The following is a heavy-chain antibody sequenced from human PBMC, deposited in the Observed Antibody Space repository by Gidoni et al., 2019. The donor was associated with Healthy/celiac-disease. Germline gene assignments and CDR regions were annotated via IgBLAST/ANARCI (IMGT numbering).Heavy chain of an antibody. CDR2: IGGSGGST. CDR1: GFTFRSYA. CDR3: AKDLYYYDSSCLLDY. Sequence: EVQLLEFGGGWVQPGGSLSLSCAASGFTFRSYAMSCVRQAQGKGLAGVSAIGGSGGSTYYADSVKGRFTISRDNSKNTLYLQMNSLRAEDTAVYYCAKDLYYYDSSCLLDYWGQGTLVTVSS. D-gene: IGHD3-22*01. J-gene: IGHJ4*02. V-gene: IGHV3-23*01.